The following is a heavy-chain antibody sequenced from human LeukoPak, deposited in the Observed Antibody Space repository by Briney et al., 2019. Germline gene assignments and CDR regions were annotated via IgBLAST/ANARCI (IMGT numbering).Heavy chain of an antibody. CDR2: IYYSGST. CDR1: GGSISSGGYY. CDR3: ARTRRITMVRGGILFDP. V-gene: IGHV4-31*03. J-gene: IGHJ5*02. D-gene: IGHD3-10*01. Sequence: SETLALTCTVSGGSISSGGYYWSWIRQHPGKGLEWIGYIYYSGSTYYNPSLKSRVTISVDTSKNQFSLKLSSVTAADTAVYYCARTRRITMVRGGILFDPWGQGTLVTVSS.